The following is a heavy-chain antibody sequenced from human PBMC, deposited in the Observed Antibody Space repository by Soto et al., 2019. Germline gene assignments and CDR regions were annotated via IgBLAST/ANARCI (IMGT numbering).Heavy chain of an antibody. D-gene: IGHD3-10*01. V-gene: IGHV4-34*01. CDR1: GGSFSGYY. Sequence: QVQLQQWGAGLLKPSETLSLTCAVYGGSFSGYYWNWIRQPPGKGLEWIGEINHSGSTNYNPSLKSRVTISVDTSKNQFSLKLSSVTAADTAVYYCARHTRPGWFDPWGQGTLVTVSS. CDR2: INHSGST. J-gene: IGHJ5*02. CDR3: ARHTRPGWFDP.